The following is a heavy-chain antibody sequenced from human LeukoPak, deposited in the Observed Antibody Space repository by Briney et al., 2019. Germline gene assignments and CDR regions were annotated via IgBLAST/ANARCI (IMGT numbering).Heavy chain of an antibody. D-gene: IGHD3-3*01. CDR2: IYYSGST. V-gene: IGHV4-30-4*08. CDR3: ARDNDPKLRFLEYSGAFDI. CDR1: GDSISSGDYY. J-gene: IGHJ3*02. Sequence: SETLSLTCSVSGDSISSGDYYWSWIRQPPGKGLEWIGYIYYSGSTYYNPSLKSRVTISVDTSKNQFSLKLSSVTAADTAVYYCARDNDPKLRFLEYSGAFDIWGQGTMVTVSS.